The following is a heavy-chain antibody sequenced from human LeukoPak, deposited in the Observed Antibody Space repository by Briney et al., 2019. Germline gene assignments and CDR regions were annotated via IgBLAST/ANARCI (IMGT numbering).Heavy chain of an antibody. CDR2: ITSSGSTI. CDR1: GFALSDYY. V-gene: IGHV3-11*01. J-gene: IGHJ6*02. CDR3: ARWLRGIAEEDGMDV. Sequence: GGSLRLSCAASGFALSDYYMTWIRQAPGKGLEWVSYITSSGSTIYYADTVKGRFTISRDNAKNSLYLQMNSLGAEDTAVYYCARWLRGIAEEDGMDVWGQGATVTVSS. D-gene: IGHD6-13*01.